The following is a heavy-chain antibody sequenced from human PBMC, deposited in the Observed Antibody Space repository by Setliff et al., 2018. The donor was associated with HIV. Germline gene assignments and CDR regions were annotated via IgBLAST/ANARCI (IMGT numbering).Heavy chain of an antibody. V-gene: IGHV3-9*01. CDR3: AKDFTSSGLMDV. J-gene: IGHJ6*03. CDR2: ISWNSGSI. D-gene: IGHD3-22*01. Sequence: GGSLRLSCAASGFTFDDYAMHWVRQAPGKGLEWVSGISWNSGSIGYADSVKGRFTISRDNAKNSLYLQMNSLGAEDTALYYCAKDFTSSGLMDVWGKGTTVTVSS. CDR1: GFTFDDYA.